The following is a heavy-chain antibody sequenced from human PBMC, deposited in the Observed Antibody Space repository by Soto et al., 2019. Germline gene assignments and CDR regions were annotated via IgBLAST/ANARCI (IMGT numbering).Heavy chain of an antibody. CDR1: GFIFSLYS. V-gene: IGHV3-48*02. CDR2: FNSGDNTI. CDR3: ARGQLGDY. J-gene: IGHJ4*02. Sequence: GGSLRLSCVGSGFIFSLYSMNWVRQAPGKGLEWVSYFNSGDNTIHYADSVKGRFTMSRDNAKSSVYLQMNSLKDEDTAVYYCARGQLGDYWGQGTLVTVSS. D-gene: IGHD6-6*01.